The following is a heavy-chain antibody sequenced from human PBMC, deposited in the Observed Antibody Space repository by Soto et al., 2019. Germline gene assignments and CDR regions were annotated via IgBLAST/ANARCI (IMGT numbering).Heavy chain of an antibody. CDR1: GFTFSSYA. J-gene: IGHJ4*02. CDR2: ISYDGSNK. Sequence: GGSLRLSCAASGFTFSSYAMHWVRQAPGKGLEWVAVISYDGSNKYYADSVKGRFTISRDNSKNTLYLQMNSLRAEDTAVYYCARDLFFATLRCLSDWGQGTLVTVSS. CDR3: ARDLFFATLRCLSD. V-gene: IGHV3-30-3*01. D-gene: IGHD4-17*01.